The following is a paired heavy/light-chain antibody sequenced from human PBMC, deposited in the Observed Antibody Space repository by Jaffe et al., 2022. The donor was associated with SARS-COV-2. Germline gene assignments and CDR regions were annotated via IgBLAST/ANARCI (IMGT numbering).Heavy chain of an antibody. CDR1: GFSFINYW. Sequence: EVQLVQSGAEVKKPGESLKISCKCSGFSFINYWIAWVRQKPGKGLEWMGIIYPTDSETRYSPSFEGQVTISADRYSSIAYLQWSSLKASDTAMYYCARSYYYESGGDYGVDVWGQGTTVTVSS. D-gene: IGHD3-22*01. CDR3: ARSYYYESGGDYGVDV. V-gene: IGHV5-51*01. CDR2: IYPTDSET. J-gene: IGHJ6*02.
Light chain of an antibody. CDR1: TSNIGTNY. CDR3: ASWDDNLRGV. V-gene: IGLV1-47*01. CDR2: RND. Sequence: QSVLTQPPSASGTPGQRVTISCSGSTSNIGTNYVYWYQQFPGTAPKLLIYRNDQRPSGVPDRFSGSKSGTSASLAISGLRSEDEAAYYCASWDDNLRGVFGEGTNLAVL. J-gene: IGLJ3*02.